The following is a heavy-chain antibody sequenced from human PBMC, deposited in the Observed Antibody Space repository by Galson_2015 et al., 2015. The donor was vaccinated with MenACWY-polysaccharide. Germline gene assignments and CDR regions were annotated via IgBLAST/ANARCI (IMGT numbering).Heavy chain of an antibody. D-gene: IGHD2-2*01. CDR2: IYYSGRT. CDR3: ASLPLGNCGSVSCYGYFHH. Sequence: SETLSLTCAVSDYSIRSGYFWGWIRQPPGKGLEWIGYIYYSGRTNYSPSLKSRATVSLDTSKNRFSLKLSFVTAADTAVYYCASLPLGNCGSVSCYGYFHHWGQGTLVTVSS. V-gene: IGHV4-38-2*01. J-gene: IGHJ1*01. CDR1: DYSIRSGYF.